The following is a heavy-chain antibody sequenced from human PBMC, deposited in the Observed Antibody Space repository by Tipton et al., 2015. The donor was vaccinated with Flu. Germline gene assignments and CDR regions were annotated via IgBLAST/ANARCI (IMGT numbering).Heavy chain of an antibody. J-gene: IGHJ5*02. CDR2: VGGGYHI. D-gene: IGHD1-14*01. CDR1: GFSFSIFA. Sequence: SLRLSCTGSGFSFSIFAINWVRQAPGKGLEWISGVGGGYHIHYADSVKGRFTSSRDDSKHTVYLQMNSLRADDTAVYYCAKDSTDHNGVWGWFDVWGQGTLFTVSS. V-gene: IGHV3-23*01. CDR3: AKDSTDHNGVWGWFDV.